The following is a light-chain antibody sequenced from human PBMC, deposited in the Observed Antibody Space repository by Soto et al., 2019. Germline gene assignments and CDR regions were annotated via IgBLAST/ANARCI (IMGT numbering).Light chain of an antibody. V-gene: IGLV2-23*01. J-gene: IGLJ1*01. CDR2: EGS. CDR3: YSYAGSNTYV. CDR1: SSDVGSYNL. Sequence: QSALTQPASVSGSPGQSITISCTGTSSDVGSYNLVSWYQQHPGKAPKVMIYEGSKRPSGVSDRFSGSKSGNTASLTISGLQAEDEADYYCYSYAGSNTYVFGTGTKVTVL.